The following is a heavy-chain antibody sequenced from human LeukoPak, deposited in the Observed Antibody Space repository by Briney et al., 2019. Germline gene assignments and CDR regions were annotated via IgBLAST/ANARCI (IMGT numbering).Heavy chain of an antibody. J-gene: IGHJ4*02. V-gene: IGHV3-48*01. Sequence: GGSLRLSCAASGFTVSSNYMNWVRQAPGKGLEWVSYISSSSSTIYYADSVKGRFTISRDNAKNSLYLQMNSLRAEDTAVYYCARAAVHDYWGQGTLVTVSS. CDR2: ISSSSSTI. CDR1: GFTVSSNY. CDR3: ARAAVHDY. D-gene: IGHD6-6*01.